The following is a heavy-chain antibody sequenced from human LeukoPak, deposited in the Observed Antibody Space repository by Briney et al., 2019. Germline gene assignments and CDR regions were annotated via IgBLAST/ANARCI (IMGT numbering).Heavy chain of an antibody. CDR3: ARSQVHDY. CDR2: INPENGDT. Sequence: GASVKVSCKSSRYSFTACYMHWVRQAPGQGLEWMGRINPENGDTKYAPKFQGRVTVTSDTSILTVYMELSSLRYDDTAVYFCARSQVHDYWGQGTLVTVSS. J-gene: IGHJ4*02. V-gene: IGHV1-2*02. CDR1: RYSFTACY.